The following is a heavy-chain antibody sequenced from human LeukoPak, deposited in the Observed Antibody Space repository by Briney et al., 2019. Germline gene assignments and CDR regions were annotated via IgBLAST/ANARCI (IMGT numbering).Heavy chain of an antibody. Sequence: ASVKVSCKVSGYTLTELSMHWVRQAPGKGLEWMGGFDPEDGETIYAQKFQGRVTMTEDTSTDTAYMELSSLRSEDTAVYYCATDLIYLRGSDPWGQGTLVTVSS. V-gene: IGHV1-24*01. CDR2: FDPEDGET. CDR1: GYTLTELS. CDR3: ATDLIYLRGSDP. J-gene: IGHJ5*02. D-gene: IGHD3-10*01.